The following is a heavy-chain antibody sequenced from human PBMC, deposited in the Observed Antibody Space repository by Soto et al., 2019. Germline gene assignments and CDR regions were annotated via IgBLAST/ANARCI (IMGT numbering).Heavy chain of an antibody. D-gene: IGHD6-6*01. V-gene: IGHV3-66*01. CDR1: GFTVSTYY. CDR2: IYSGGNT. J-gene: IGHJ3*02. CDR3: ARAWQLRDAFDI. Sequence: EVLLVESGGGLVQPGGSLRLSCTASGFTVSTYYINWVRQAPGKGLEWVSVIYSGGNTYYADSVKGRFTIPRDNSKNTLYLQMSSLRAEDTAVYYCARAWQLRDAFDIWGLGTMVTVSS.